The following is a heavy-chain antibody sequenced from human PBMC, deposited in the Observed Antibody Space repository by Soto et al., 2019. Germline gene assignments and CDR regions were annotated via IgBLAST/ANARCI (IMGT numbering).Heavy chain of an antibody. D-gene: IGHD5-12*01. CDR1: CGSIRSGGYY. Sequence: PSETPSLTCTVSCGSIRSGGYYWSWIRQHPGKGLEWIGYIYYSGSTYYTPSLKSRVTISVDTSKNQFSLKLSSVTAADTAVYYCARGKMATISLDYWGQGTLVTVSS. J-gene: IGHJ4*02. V-gene: IGHV4-31*03. CDR2: IYYSGST. CDR3: ARGKMATISLDY.